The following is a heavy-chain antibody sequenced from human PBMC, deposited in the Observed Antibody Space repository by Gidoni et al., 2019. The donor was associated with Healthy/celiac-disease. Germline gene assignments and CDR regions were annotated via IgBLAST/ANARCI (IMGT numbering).Heavy chain of an antibody. D-gene: IGHD3-22*01. CDR1: GYTFTRYG. V-gene: IGHV1-18*01. CDR3: ARHHYDSSGHEYFQH. CDR2: ISAYNGNT. Sequence: QVQLVQSGAEVKKPGASVKVSCTASGYTFTRYGISWVRQARGQGLEWMGWISAYNGNTNYAQKLQGRVTMTTDTSTSTAYMELRSLRSDDTAVYYCARHHYDSSGHEYFQHWGQGTLVTVSS. J-gene: IGHJ1*01.